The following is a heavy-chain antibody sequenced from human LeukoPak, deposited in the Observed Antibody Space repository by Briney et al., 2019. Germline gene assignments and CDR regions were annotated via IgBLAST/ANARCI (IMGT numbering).Heavy chain of an antibody. CDR2: ISGGGGGT. D-gene: IGHD3-10*01. CDR3: AGYYGTGYYYYYMDV. V-gene: IGHV3-23*01. J-gene: IGHJ6*03. Sequence: GGSLRLSCAASGFTFSTYGMSWVRQAPGKGLEWVSDISGGGGGTYYADSVKGRFTISRDNSKNTLYLHMNSLRAEDTAVYYCAGYYGTGYYYYYMDVWGKGTTVTVSS. CDR1: GFTFSTYG.